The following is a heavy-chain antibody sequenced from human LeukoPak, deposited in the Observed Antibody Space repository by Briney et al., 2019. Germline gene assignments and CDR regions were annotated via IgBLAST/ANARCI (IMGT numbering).Heavy chain of an antibody. V-gene: IGHV3-23*01. D-gene: IGHD3-22*01. Sequence: GGSLRLSCTASGFTLGDYAMSWFRQAPGKGLEWVSAISGSGGSTYYADSVKGRFTISRDNSKNTLYLQMNSLRAEDTAVYYCAKDRTYYYDSSGYSDYWGQGTLVTVSS. CDR2: ISGSGGST. CDR1: GFTLGDYA. CDR3: AKDRTYYYDSSGYSDY. J-gene: IGHJ4*02.